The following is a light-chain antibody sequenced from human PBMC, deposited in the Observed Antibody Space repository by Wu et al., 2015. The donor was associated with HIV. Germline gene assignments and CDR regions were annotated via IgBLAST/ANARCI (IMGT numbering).Light chain of an antibody. J-gene: IGKJ2*01. V-gene: IGKV1-39*01. CDR2: AAS. CDR1: QSVDRH. CDR3: QQSYRTPHT. Sequence: DIQMTQSPSPLSASVGDTVTITCRASQSVDRHLNWYQQRPGKAPKLLISAASISQTEDSSKFTGSGFETHFTLTITNLQPEDVSTYYCQQSYRTPHTFGQGTKLEI.